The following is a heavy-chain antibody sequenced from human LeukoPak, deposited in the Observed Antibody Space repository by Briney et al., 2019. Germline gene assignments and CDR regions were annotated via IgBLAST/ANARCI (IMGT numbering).Heavy chain of an antibody. D-gene: IGHD6-19*01. V-gene: IGHV3-23*01. CDR1: GFTFSSYW. J-gene: IGHJ4*02. CDR3: AKSTIAVAGRSNFDY. CDR2: ISGSGGST. Sequence: GGSLRLSCAASGFTFSSYWMSWVRQAPGKGLEWVSAISGSGGSTYYADSVKGRFTISRDNSKNTLYLQMNSLRAEDTAVYYCAKSTIAVAGRSNFDYWGQGTLVTVSS.